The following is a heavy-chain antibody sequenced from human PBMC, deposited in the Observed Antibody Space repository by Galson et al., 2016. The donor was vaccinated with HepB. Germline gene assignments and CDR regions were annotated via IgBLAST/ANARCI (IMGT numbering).Heavy chain of an antibody. Sequence: SLRLSCAASGFTFSSYAMHWVRQAPGKGLEWVAVIWYDGSYKYYADSVKGRFTISRDNSKNILDLQMDSLRVEDTAVYYCARVPGMARNYFDYWGQGTLVTVSS. CDR2: IWYDGSYK. CDR1: GFTFSSYA. CDR3: ARVPGMARNYFDY. J-gene: IGHJ4*02. D-gene: IGHD5-24*01. V-gene: IGHV3-33*08.